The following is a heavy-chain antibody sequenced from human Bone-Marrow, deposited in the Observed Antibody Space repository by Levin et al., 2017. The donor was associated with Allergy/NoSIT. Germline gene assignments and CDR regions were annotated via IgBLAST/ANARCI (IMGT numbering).Heavy chain of an antibody. D-gene: IGHD5-18*01. J-gene: IGHJ4*02. CDR1: GYNFNIHY. V-gene: IGHV1-46*02. CDR3: ARDADIQLYSHFDY. Sequence: AASVKVSCKTSGYNFNIHYIHWLRQAPGQGLEWIGIINPNGDSTAYAQQFQGRVAMSTDTSTYTAHMVLSSLRSDDTAIYFCARDADIQLYSHFDYWGQGTLITVSS. CDR2: INPNGDST.